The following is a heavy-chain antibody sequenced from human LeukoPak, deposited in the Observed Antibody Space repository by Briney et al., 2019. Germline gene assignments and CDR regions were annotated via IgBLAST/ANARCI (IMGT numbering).Heavy chain of an antibody. D-gene: IGHD3-3*01. CDR1: GGTFSSYA. Sequence: SVKVSCKASGGTFSSYAISWGRQAPGQGLEWMGGIIAIFVTANYAQKFQGRVTITADESTSTAYMELSSLRSEDTAVYYCARGGYYDFWSGRKYYYYYYYMDVWGKGTTVTVSS. CDR2: IIAIFVTA. CDR3: ARGGYYDFWSGRKYYYYYYYMDV. V-gene: IGHV1-69*13. J-gene: IGHJ6*03.